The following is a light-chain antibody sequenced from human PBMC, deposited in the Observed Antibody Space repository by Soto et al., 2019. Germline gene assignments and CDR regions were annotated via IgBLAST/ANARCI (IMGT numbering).Light chain of an antibody. CDR1: SSDVGAYNY. CDR3: GSFAGNRGLV. Sequence: QSALTQPASVSASPGQSITISCTGTSSDVGAYNYVSWYQHHPGKAPKLIIYDVTNRPSGLSNRFSGSKSGNTASLTISGLQADDEAYYWCGSFAGNRGLVFGGGTKLTVL. CDR2: DVT. J-gene: IGLJ2*01. V-gene: IGLV2-14*03.